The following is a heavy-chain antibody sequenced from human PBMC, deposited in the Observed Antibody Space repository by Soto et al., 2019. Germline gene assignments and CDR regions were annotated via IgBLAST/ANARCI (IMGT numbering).Heavy chain of an antibody. J-gene: IGHJ4*02. Sequence: GGSLRLSCAAPESIFRGEGMHWVRQAPGKGLEWVAIIRFDGSNINYADSVMGRFTISRDNAKNSLYLQMNGLRAEDTAVYFCARGMGTSYYAEFDYWGQGTLVTVSS. CDR3: ARGMGTSYYAEFDY. D-gene: IGHD2-2*01. V-gene: IGHV3-33*01. CDR1: ESIFRGEG. CDR2: IRFDGSNI.